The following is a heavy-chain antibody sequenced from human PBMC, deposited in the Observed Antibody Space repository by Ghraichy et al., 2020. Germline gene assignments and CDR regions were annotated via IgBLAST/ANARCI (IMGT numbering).Heavy chain of an antibody. J-gene: IGHJ3*02. CDR3: VRDSGLGLEALDI. D-gene: IGHD3/OR15-3a*01. V-gene: IGHV6-1*01. CDR2: TYYRSKWYF. Sequence: SQTLSLTCAISGDRVSSKTAAWNWIRQSPLRGLEWLGRTYYRSKWYFNYASSVIGRLSVNPDTSKNHFSLKLNFVTLDDSAVYYCVRDSGLGLEALDIWGQGTMVTVSS. CDR1: GDRVSSKTAA.